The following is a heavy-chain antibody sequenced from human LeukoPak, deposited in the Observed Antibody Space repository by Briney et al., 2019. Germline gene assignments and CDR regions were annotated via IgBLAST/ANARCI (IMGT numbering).Heavy chain of an antibody. CDR3: ARKLLATNWFDP. CDR1: GFTFSSYS. V-gene: IGHV3-21*01. CDR2: ISSSSSYI. D-gene: IGHD1-26*01. J-gene: IGHJ5*02. Sequence: GGSLRLSCAASGFTFSSYSMNWVRQAPGKGLEWVSSISSSSSYIYYADSVKGRFTISRDNAKNSLYLQMNSLRAEDTAVYYCARKLLATNWFDPWGQGTLVTVSS.